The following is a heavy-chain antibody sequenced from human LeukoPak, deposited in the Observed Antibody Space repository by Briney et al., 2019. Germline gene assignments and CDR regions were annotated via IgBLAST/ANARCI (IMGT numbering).Heavy chain of an antibody. Sequence: ASVKVSCKASGYTFTGYYMHWVRQAPGQGLEWMGWINPNSGGTNYAQKFQGRVTMTRDTSISTAYMELSRLRSDDTAVYYCARVFQGDGMNWFDPWGQGTLVTVSS. D-gene: IGHD5-24*01. V-gene: IGHV1-2*02. CDR1: GYTFTGYY. CDR3: ARVFQGDGMNWFDP. J-gene: IGHJ5*02. CDR2: INPNSGGT.